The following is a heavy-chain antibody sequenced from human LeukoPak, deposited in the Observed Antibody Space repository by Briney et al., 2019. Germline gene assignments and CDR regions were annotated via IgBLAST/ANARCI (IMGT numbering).Heavy chain of an antibody. CDR2: IWYDGSNK. CDR1: GFTFSSYG. CDR3: ARGQGVWGSYLSMDV. D-gene: IGHD3-16*01. Sequence: PGGSLRLSCAASGFTFSSYGMHWVRQAPGKGLEWVAVIWYDGSNKYYADSAKGRFTISRDNSKNTLYLQMNSLRAEDTAVYYCARGQGVWGSYLSMDVWGQGTTVTVSS. V-gene: IGHV3-33*01. J-gene: IGHJ6*02.